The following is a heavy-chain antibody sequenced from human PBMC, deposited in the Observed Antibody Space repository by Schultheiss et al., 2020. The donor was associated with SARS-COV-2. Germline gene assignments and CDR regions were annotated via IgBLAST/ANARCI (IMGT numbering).Heavy chain of an antibody. Sequence: ASVKVSCKASGGTFSSYAISWVRQAPGQGLELMGRINPNSGGANYAQKFQGRVTMTRDTSISTAYMELSSLRSEDTAVYYCATVIRAGYYGSGSGAFDYWGQGTLVTVSS. CDR2: INPNSGGA. CDR3: ATVIRAGYYGSGSGAFDY. J-gene: IGHJ4*02. V-gene: IGHV1-2*06. D-gene: IGHD3-10*01. CDR1: GGTFSSYA.